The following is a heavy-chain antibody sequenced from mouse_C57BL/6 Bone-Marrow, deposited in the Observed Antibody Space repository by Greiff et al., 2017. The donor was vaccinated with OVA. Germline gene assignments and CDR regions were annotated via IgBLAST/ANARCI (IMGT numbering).Heavy chain of an antibody. J-gene: IGHJ2*01. Sequence: VQLQQSGPELVKPGASVKLSCKASGYTFTDYYMNWVKQSHGKSLEWIGDINPNNGGTSYNQKFKGKATLTVAKPYSTAYMELSSLTSEASAVYYCASSSATVVVDYWGQGTTLTVSS. CDR2: INPNNGGT. CDR1: GYTFTDYY. CDR3: ASSSATVVVDY. D-gene: IGHD1-1*01. V-gene: IGHV1-26*01.